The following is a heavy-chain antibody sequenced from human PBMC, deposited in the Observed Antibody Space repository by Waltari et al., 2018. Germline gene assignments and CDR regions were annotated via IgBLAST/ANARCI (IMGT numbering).Heavy chain of an antibody. CDR2: VDPEDVET. V-gene: IGHV1-69-2*01. CDR1: GYTFTDYY. CDR3: ATSPLRFLEWVNWFDP. J-gene: IGHJ5*02. Sequence: EVQLVQSGAEVKKPGATVKISCKASGYTFTDYYMHWVQQAPGKGLEWMGRVDPEDVETIYADKCQGRVTITADTSTDTAYMELTSLRSEDTAVYYCATSPLRFLEWVNWFDPWGQGTLVTVSS. D-gene: IGHD3-3*01.